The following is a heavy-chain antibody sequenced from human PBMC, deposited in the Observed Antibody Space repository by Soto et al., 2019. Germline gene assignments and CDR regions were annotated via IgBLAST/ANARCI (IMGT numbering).Heavy chain of an antibody. CDR3: ARDHVVIPYSGSPISDC. CDR2: ISYDGSNK. Sequence: QVQLVESGGGVVQPGRSLRLSCAASGFTFSSYAMHWVRQAPGKGLEWVAVISYDGSNKYYADSVKGRFTISRDNSKNTLYLQRTSRRAEDTAVYYCARDHVVIPYSGSPISDCWGQGTLVTVSS. V-gene: IGHV3-30-3*01. D-gene: IGHD1-26*01. J-gene: IGHJ4*02. CDR1: GFTFSSYA.